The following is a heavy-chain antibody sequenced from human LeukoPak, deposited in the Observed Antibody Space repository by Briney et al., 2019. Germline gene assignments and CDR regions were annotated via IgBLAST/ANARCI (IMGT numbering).Heavy chain of an antibody. CDR1: GFTFSGSA. J-gene: IGHJ4*02. Sequence: GGSLRLSCAASGFTFSGSAMHWVRQASGKGLEWVGRIRSKANSYATAYAASVKGRFTISRDDSKNTAYLQMNSLKTEDTAVYYSTSFVDTAMMYYFDYWGQGTLVTVSS. CDR2: IRSKANSYAT. CDR3: TSFVDTAMMYYFDY. V-gene: IGHV3-73*01. D-gene: IGHD5-18*01.